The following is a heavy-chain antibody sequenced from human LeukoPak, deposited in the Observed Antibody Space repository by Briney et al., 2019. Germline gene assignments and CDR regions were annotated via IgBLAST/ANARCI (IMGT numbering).Heavy chain of an antibody. Sequence: PGGSLRLSCAASGLSFSTAWMGWVRQAPGKGLEWVGRIKSKSDDGTAVYTAPVKGRFTISRDDSKDTLYLQMNSLKTEDTAVYYCTTDDDGSLGHWGQGTLVTVSS. CDR3: TTDDDGSLGH. D-gene: IGHD1-26*01. CDR2: IKSKSDDGTA. V-gene: IGHV3-15*01. J-gene: IGHJ4*02. CDR1: GLSFSTAW.